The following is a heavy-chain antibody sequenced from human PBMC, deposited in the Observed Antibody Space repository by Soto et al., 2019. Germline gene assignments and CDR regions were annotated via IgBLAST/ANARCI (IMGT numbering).Heavy chain of an antibody. CDR2: ISSSSSYI. Sequence: GGSLRLSCAASGFTFSSYSMNWVRQAPGKGLEWVSSISSSSSYIYYADSVKGRFTISRDNAKNSLYLQMNSLRAEDTAVYYCARDKSPLESAAAITPYYYYGMDVWGQGTTVTVSS. J-gene: IGHJ6*02. D-gene: IGHD6-13*01. CDR1: GFTFSSYS. V-gene: IGHV3-21*01. CDR3: ARDKSPLESAAAITPYYYYGMDV.